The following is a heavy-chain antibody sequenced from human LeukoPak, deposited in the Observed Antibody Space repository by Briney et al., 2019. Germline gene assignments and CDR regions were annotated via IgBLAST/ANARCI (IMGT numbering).Heavy chain of an antibody. CDR3: ARDPSSLYGSGSYLY. CDR1: GFTFSSYS. D-gene: IGHD3-10*01. CDR2: ISSSSSYI. J-gene: IGHJ4*02. Sequence: LGGSLRLSCAASGFTFSSYSMNWVRQAPGKGLEWVSSISSSSSYIYYADSVKGRFTISRDNAKNSLYLQMNSLRAEDTAVYYCARDPSSLYGSGSYLYWGQGTLVTVSS. V-gene: IGHV3-21*01.